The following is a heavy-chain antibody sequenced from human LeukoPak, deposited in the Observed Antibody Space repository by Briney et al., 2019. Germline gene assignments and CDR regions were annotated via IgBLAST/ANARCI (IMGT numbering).Heavy chain of an antibody. D-gene: IGHD2-2*01. CDR2: INHSGST. V-gene: IGHV4-34*01. CDR1: SGSFSGYY. Sequence: SETLSLTCAVYSGSFSGYYWSWIRQPPGKGLEWIGEINHSGSTNYNPSLKSRVTISVDTSKNQFSLKLSSVTAADTAVYYCARRGLGYCSSTSCYAVRFDPWGQGTLVTVSS. CDR3: ARRGLGYCSSTSCYAVRFDP. J-gene: IGHJ5*02.